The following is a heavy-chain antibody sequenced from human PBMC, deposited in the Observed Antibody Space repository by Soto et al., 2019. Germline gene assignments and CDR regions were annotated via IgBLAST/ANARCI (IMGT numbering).Heavy chain of an antibody. D-gene: IGHD2-21*01. CDR2: IGWRSFTL. CDR1: GFSFDDYA. Sequence: EVKLVESGGGWVQPGRSLRLSCAASGFSFDDYAMHWVRQLPGKGLEWVAGIGWRSFTLGYANSVKGRFTISRDNAQNFLYLQIDDLRAEDSALYFCAKDRLASSRGRFDVWGQGTLVTVSS. V-gene: IGHV3-9*01. CDR3: AKDRLASSRGRFDV. J-gene: IGHJ4*02.